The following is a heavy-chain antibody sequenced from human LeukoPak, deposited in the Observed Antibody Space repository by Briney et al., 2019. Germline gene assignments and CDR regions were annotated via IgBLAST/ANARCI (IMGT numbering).Heavy chain of an antibody. J-gene: IGHJ4*02. CDR3: ARYPIRLLHFDY. V-gene: IGHV4-31*03. D-gene: IGHD1-26*01. CDR1: GGSISSGGYY. CDR2: LYYSGST. Sequence: PSETLSLTCTVSGGSISSGGYYWGWIRQHPGRGLEWIGYLYYSGSTYYNPSLKSRVTISVDTSKNQFSLKLSSVTAADTAVYYCARYPIRLLHFDYWGQGTLVTVSS.